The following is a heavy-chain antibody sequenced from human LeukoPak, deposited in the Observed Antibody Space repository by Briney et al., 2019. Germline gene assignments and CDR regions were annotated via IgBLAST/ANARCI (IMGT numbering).Heavy chain of an antibody. CDR1: GYRFTTYW. CDR3: ARGPGVSPGNFDY. Sequence: GESLKISCKVSGYRFTTYWIAWVRQMPGKGLERMGVIYPHDSDSAYSPSFQGQVTISADKSITTAYLQWSSLKASDTAMYYCARGPGVSPGNFDYWGQGTLVTVSS. CDR2: IYPHDSDS. V-gene: IGHV5-51*01. D-gene: IGHD3-10*01. J-gene: IGHJ4*02.